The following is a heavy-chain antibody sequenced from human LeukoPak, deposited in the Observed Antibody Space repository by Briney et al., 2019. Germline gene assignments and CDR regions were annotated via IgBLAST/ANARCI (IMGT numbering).Heavy chain of an antibody. J-gene: IGHJ3*02. CDR3: AREAVRTANFDAFDI. Sequence: SETLSLTCTVSGGSVRSGSYYWSWIRQPPGKGLEWIGYIYYSGSTNYNPSLKSRVTISVDTSKNQFSLKLSSVTAADTAVYYCAREAVRTANFDAFDIWGQGTMVTVSS. V-gene: IGHV4-61*01. D-gene: IGHD2-2*01. CDR1: GGSVRSGSYY. CDR2: IYYSGST.